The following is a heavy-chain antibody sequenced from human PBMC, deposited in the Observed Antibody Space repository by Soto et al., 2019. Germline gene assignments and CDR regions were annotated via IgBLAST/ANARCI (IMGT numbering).Heavy chain of an antibody. D-gene: IGHD3-22*01. CDR2: IYYSGST. J-gene: IGHJ5*02. Sequence: SETLSLTCTVSGGSISSGGYYWSWIRQHPGKGLEWIGYIYYSGSTYYNPSLKSRVTISVDTSKNQFSLKLSSVTAADTAVYYCAREWSPDYYDSSGYRVNWFDPWGQGTLVTVSS. V-gene: IGHV4-31*03. CDR3: AREWSPDYYDSSGYRVNWFDP. CDR1: GGSISSGGYY.